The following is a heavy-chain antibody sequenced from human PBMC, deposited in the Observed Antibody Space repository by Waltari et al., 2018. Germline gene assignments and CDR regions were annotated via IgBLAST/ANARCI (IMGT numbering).Heavy chain of an antibody. Sequence: QVQLQQWGAGLLKPSETLSLTCAVYGGSFSGYYWSWIRQPPGKGLEGIGEINHSGSTNDNPSLKSRVTISVDTSKNQFSLKLSSVTAADTAVYYCARVRVSIAARPGRYKTYYGMDVWGQGTTVTVSS. J-gene: IGHJ6*02. CDR2: INHSGST. V-gene: IGHV4-34*01. CDR3: ARVRVSIAARPGRYKTYYGMDV. D-gene: IGHD6-6*01. CDR1: GGSFSGYY.